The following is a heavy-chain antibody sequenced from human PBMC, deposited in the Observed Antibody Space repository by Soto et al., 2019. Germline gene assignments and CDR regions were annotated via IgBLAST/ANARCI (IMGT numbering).Heavy chain of an antibody. CDR1: GYTFTGYY. Sequence: GASVKVSCKASGYTFTGYYMHWVRQAPGQGLEWMGWINPNSGGTNYAQKFQGRVTMTRDTSISTAYMELSRLRSDDTAVYYCARSTEYSSSSKEPWGQGTLVTVSS. J-gene: IGHJ5*02. D-gene: IGHD6-6*01. CDR3: ARSTEYSSSSKEP. CDR2: INPNSGGT. V-gene: IGHV1-2*02.